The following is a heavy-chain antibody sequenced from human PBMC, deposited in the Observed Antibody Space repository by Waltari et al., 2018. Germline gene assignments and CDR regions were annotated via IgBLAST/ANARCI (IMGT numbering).Heavy chain of an antibody. CDR1: GGSISSSSYY. D-gene: IGHD3-22*01. Sequence: QLQLQESGPGLVKPSETLSLTCTVSGGSISSSSYYWGWIRQPPGKGLEWIGSLSYSGSTDYSPSRKSRVTISVDTSKNQFSRKLSSGTAADTAVYYCARQHDSSVFLWYFDLWGRGTLVTVSS. CDR3: ARQHDSSVFLWYFDL. CDR2: LSYSGST. V-gene: IGHV4-39*01. J-gene: IGHJ2*01.